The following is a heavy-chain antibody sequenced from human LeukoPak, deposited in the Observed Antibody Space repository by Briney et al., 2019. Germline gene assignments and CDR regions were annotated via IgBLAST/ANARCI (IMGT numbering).Heavy chain of an antibody. V-gene: IGHV3-21*01. J-gene: IGHJ4*02. D-gene: IGHD2-15*01. CDR3: ARDLSRGYCSGGSCYAPPGGDY. CDR1: GFTFSSYS. CDR2: ISSSSSYI. Sequence: NPGGSLRLSCAASGFTFSSYSMNWVRQAPGKGLEWVSSISSSSSYIYYADSVKGRFTISRDNAKNSLYLQMNSLRAEDTAVYYCARDLSRGYCSGGSCYAPPGGDYWGQGTLVTVSS.